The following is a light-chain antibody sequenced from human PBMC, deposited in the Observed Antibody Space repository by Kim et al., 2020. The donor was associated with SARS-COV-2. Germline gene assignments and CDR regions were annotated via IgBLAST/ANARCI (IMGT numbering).Light chain of an antibody. J-gene: IGLJ2*01. CDR1: SLRSYY. CDR2: GKN. CDR3: NSRDSSGPVV. V-gene: IGLV3-19*01. Sequence: SSELTQDPAVSVALGQTARITCQGDSLRSYYASWYQQKPGQAPVLVIYGKNNRPSGIPDPFSGSSSGNTASLTITGAQAEDEADYYCNSRDSSGPVVFGG.